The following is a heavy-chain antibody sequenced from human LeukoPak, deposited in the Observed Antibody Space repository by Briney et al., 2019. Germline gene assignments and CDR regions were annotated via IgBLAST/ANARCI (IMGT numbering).Heavy chain of an antibody. V-gene: IGHV1-2*02. CDR2: INPNSGGT. D-gene: IGHD1-26*01. J-gene: IGHJ4*02. CDR1: GYTFTGHY. CDR3: ARHSGSYSFDY. Sequence: ASVKVSCKASGYTFTGHYMHWVRQAPGQGLEWMGWINPNSGGTNYAQKFQGRATMTRDTSISTAYMELSRLRSDDTPVYYCARHSGSYSFDYWGQGPLVTVSS.